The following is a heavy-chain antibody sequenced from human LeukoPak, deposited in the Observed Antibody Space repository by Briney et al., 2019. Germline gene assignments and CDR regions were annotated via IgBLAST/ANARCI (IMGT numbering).Heavy chain of an antibody. V-gene: IGHV4-31*03. Sequence: SETLSLTCTVSGGSISSGGYYWSWIRQHPEMGLEWIGYIYYSGSTYYNPSLKSRVTISVDTSKNKFCLKLSSVPAADTPVFFFQGSDALRYFDQPRGGYYFDYWGKGPLVTVSS. D-gene: IGHD3-9*01. CDR1: GGSISSGGYY. CDR2: IYYSGST. J-gene: IGHJ4*02. CDR3: QGSDALRYFDQPRGGYYFDY.